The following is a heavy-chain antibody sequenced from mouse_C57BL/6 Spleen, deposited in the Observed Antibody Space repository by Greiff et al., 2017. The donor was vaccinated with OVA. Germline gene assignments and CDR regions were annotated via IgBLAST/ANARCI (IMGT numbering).Heavy chain of an antibody. D-gene: IGHD4-1*01. CDR3: ARVSNCPYTPMDY. J-gene: IGHJ4*01. V-gene: IGHV5-4*01. CDR1: GFTFSSYS. CDR2: ISAGGSYT. Sequence: EVQLVESGGGLVKPGGSLKLSCAASGFTFSSYSMSWVRQTPEKRLEWVAPISAGGSYTYYPDNVKVRFTISRDNAKNNLDLQMSHLKSEDTAMYYCARVSNCPYTPMDYWGQGTSVTVSS.